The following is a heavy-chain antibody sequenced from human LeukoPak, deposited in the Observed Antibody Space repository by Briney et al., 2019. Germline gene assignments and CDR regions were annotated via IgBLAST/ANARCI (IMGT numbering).Heavy chain of an antibody. CDR1: GGSISSSSYY. J-gene: IGHJ3*02. CDR2: IYYSGST. Sequence: SETLSLTCTVSGGSISSSSYYWGWIRQPPGKGLEWIGSIYYSGSTYYNTSLKSRVTISVDTSKNQFSLKLSSVTAADTAVYYCASQYYYDSSGYSRRAFDIWGQGTMVTVSS. V-gene: IGHV4-39*01. D-gene: IGHD3-22*01. CDR3: ASQYYYDSSGYSRRAFDI.